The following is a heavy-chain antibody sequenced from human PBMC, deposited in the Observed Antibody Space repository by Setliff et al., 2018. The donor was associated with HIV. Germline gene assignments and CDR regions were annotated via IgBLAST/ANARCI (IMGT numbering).Heavy chain of an antibody. CDR3: ARGLLRELQGFDY. Sequence: ASVKVSCKSSGYTFTDYFMHWVRQAPGQGLEWMGWINTNTGGPNYPRNFQDRVTMTRDTSLSTAYMELSSLTSDDTAVYYCARGLLRELQGFDYWGQGTLVTVSS. CDR1: GYTFTDYF. D-gene: IGHD1-26*01. J-gene: IGHJ4*02. CDR2: INTNTGGP. V-gene: IGHV1-2*02.